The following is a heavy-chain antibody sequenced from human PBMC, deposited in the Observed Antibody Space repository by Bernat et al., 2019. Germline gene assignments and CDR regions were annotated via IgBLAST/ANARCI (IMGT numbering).Heavy chain of an antibody. J-gene: IGHJ3*01. CDR3: ARGGDGYNVRSAYDF. V-gene: IGHV3-11*01. D-gene: IGHD5-24*01. Sequence: QVQLVESGGGLVKPGGSLRLSCAGSGFTFSDYYMNWIRQAPGKGLEWVSYISRGGNTIYYADSVKGRFTISRANAKNSLYLQMNSLRAEDTAMYYCARGGDGYNVRSAYDFWDQGSLFTVSS. CDR1: GFTFSDYY. CDR2: ISRGGNTI.